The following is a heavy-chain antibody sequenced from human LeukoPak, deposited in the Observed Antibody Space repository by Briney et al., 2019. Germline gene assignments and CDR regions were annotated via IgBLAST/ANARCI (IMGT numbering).Heavy chain of an antibody. D-gene: IGHD1-1*01. Sequence: GGSLRLSCEASGFTFSSYWMSWVRQAPGKGLEWVANIKQDGSEKYSVDSVKGRFTISRDNAKNSLYLQMDSLRAEDTAVYYCKSGGAAPGSFDYWGQGTLVTVSP. CDR2: IKQDGSEK. J-gene: IGHJ4*02. CDR1: GFTFSSYW. CDR3: KSGGAAPGSFDY. V-gene: IGHV3-7*01.